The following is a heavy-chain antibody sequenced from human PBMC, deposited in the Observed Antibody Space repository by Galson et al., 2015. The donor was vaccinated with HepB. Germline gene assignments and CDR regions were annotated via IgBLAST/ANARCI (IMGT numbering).Heavy chain of an antibody. D-gene: IGHD5-18*01. CDR1: FSSYA. CDR3: ARARAGRGYSYGHGDY. J-gene: IGHJ4*02. CDR2: IIPIFGTA. V-gene: IGHV1-69*01. Sequence: FSSYAISWVRQAPGQGLEWMGGIIPIFGTANYAQKFQGRVTITADESTSTAYMELSSLRSEDTAVYYCARARAGRGYSYGHGDYWGQGTLVTVSS.